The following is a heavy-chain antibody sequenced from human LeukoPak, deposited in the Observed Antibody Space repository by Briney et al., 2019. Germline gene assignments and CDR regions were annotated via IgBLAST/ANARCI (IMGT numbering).Heavy chain of an antibody. J-gene: IGHJ4*02. CDR3: ARGRRLADY. Sequence: SEALSLTCAVYGGPFSGYYWSWIRQPPGKGPEWIGEINHSGSTNYNPSLKSRVTISVDTSKNQFSLKLSSVTAADTAVYYCARGRRLADYWGQGTLVTVSS. CDR1: GGPFSGYY. CDR2: INHSGST. D-gene: IGHD1-1*01. V-gene: IGHV4-34*01.